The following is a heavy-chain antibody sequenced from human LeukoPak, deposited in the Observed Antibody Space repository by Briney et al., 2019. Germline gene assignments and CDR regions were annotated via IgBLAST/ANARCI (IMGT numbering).Heavy chain of an antibody. D-gene: IGHD6-13*01. CDR1: GFTFSDYW. CDR3: ARDSSSWWDP. Sequence: GGSLRLSCAASGFTFSDYWIHWVRQAPGKGLVWVSRINTDGSITNYADSVKGRFSISRDNAKNTLYLQMSSLRAEDTAVYYCARDSSSWWDPWGQGTLVTVSS. CDR2: INTDGSIT. V-gene: IGHV3-74*01. J-gene: IGHJ5*02.